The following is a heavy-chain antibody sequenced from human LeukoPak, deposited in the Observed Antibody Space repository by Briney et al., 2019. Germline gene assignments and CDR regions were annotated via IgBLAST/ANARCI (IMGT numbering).Heavy chain of an antibody. Sequence: ASVKVSCKASGGTFSSYAISWVRQAPGQGLEWMGWINPTSGDTNYVQKFQGRVTMTRDTSISTTYMELNTLRSDDTAVYYCAKDNRYYYDTSGLRGIDYWGQGTLVTVSS. CDR3: AKDNRYYYDTSGLRGIDY. J-gene: IGHJ4*02. CDR1: GGTFSSYA. D-gene: IGHD3-22*01. CDR2: INPTSGDT. V-gene: IGHV1-2*02.